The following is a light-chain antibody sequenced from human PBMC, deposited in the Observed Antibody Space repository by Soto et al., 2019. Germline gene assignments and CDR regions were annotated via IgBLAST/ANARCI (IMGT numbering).Light chain of an antibody. Sequence: QSALTQPASVSGSPGQSITISCTGTSIDVGGYNRVSWYQQHPNKAPKLMIYEGSKRPSGVSNRFSGSKSGNTASLTISGLQAEDEADYYCCSYAGSDTFVVFGGGTKLTVL. V-gene: IGLV2-23*03. CDR1: SIDVGGYNR. CDR2: EGS. CDR3: CSYAGSDTFVV. J-gene: IGLJ2*01.